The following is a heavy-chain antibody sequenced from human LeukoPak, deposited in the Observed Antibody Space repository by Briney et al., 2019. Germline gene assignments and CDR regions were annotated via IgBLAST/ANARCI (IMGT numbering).Heavy chain of an antibody. Sequence: GGPLRLSCAASGFTFSSYAMNWVRQAPGKGLEWVSAISGSSSSTYYADSVEGRFTISRDNSKNTLYLQMNSLRAEDTAVYYCARALFSWGGIYAFDIWGQGTMVTVSS. D-gene: IGHD3-16*01. V-gene: IGHV3-23*01. CDR3: ARALFSWGGIYAFDI. J-gene: IGHJ3*02. CDR1: GFTFSSYA. CDR2: ISGSSSST.